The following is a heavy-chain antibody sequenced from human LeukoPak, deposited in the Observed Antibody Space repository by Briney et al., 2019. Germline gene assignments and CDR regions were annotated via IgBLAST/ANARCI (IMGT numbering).Heavy chain of an antibody. D-gene: IGHD6-19*01. CDR3: ARDAVTGYSRGWYKPFPFEY. CDR1: GFTLSNYN. Sequence: GGSLRLSCAASGFTLSNYNMNWVRQAPGKGLEWVSSISSSSSYLFFADSVKGRFTISRDNTKNSLYLQMNSLRVDDTAVYYCARDAVTGYSRGWYKPFPFEYWGQGSLVTVSS. V-gene: IGHV3-21*01. CDR2: ISSSSSYL. J-gene: IGHJ4*02.